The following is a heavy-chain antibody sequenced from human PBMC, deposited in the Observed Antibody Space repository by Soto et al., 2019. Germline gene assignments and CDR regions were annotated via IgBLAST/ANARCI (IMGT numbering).Heavy chain of an antibody. CDR3: VKAVFSGYFYVPFDY. J-gene: IGHJ4*02. Sequence: PGGSLRLSCSASRFTFSDYTMHRVRQAPGKGLEYVSAISGDGGSTYYADSVKDRFTISRDNSKNTLYLQMSSLRTEDTAVYFCVKAVFSGYFYVPFDYWGQGNLVTVSS. CDR1: RFTFSDYT. D-gene: IGHD3-22*01. V-gene: IGHV3-64D*06. CDR2: ISGDGGST.